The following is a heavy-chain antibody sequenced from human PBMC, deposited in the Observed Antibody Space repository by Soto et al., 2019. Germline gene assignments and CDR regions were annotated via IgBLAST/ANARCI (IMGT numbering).Heavy chain of an antibody. CDR3: AKDPDFWSGYFFDY. J-gene: IGHJ4*02. CDR2: ISGSGGST. V-gene: IGHV3-23*01. D-gene: IGHD3-3*01. Sequence: GESLKISCAASGFTFSSYAMSWVRQAPGKGLEWVSAISGSGGSTYYADSVKGRFTISRDNSKNTLYLQMNSLRAEDTAVYYCAKDPDFWSGYFFDYWGQGTLVTVSS. CDR1: GFTFSSYA.